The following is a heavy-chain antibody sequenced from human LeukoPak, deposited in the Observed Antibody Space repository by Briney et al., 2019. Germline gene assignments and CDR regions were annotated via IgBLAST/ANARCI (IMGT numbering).Heavy chain of an antibody. J-gene: IGHJ4*02. Sequence: PGGSLRLSCAASGFTFSYFGMHWVRQAPGKGLEWVAFIRFGGSEEYYADSVKGRFTISRDNSKNTLYLQMNSLRAEDTAVYYCARGGNSGWYGVTTHWGQGTLVTVSS. CDR3: ARGGNSGWYGVTTH. V-gene: IGHV3-30*02. CDR2: IRFGGSEE. D-gene: IGHD6-19*01. CDR1: GFTFSYFG.